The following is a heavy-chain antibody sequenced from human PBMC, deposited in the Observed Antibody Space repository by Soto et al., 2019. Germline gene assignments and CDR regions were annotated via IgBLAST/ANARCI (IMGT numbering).Heavy chain of an antibody. V-gene: IGHV4-59*11. D-gene: IGHD3-3*01. J-gene: IGHJ5*02. CDR2: IYHTGTT. CDR3: ARGMLEWSSSTQNWFDP. CDR1: GGSIRSHY. Sequence: ASETLSLTCTVSGGSIRSHYWSWIRQPPGKTLEFLGYIYHTGTTNYNPSVKSRVTMSLDTSNNQFSLKLYSVTAADTAIYYCARGMLEWSSSTQNWFDPWGQGTLVTVSS.